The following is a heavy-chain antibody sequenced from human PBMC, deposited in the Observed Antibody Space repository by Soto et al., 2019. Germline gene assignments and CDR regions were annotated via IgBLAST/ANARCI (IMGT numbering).Heavy chain of an antibody. D-gene: IGHD2-8*01. J-gene: IGHJ6*02. CDR2: INPNSGVT. Sequence: PGESLKISCKASGYTFTDYYVHCLRQAPGQGLEGMGWINPNSGVTKTAQKFHGRVTVTMDTSISTAYMDLSRLRSDDTAVYYCARDVTRTQSCTNGVCYYHYYDMDLWGQGTMVTVSS. CDR3: ARDVTRTQSCTNGVCYYHYYDMDL. V-gene: IGHV1-2*02. CDR1: GYTFTDYY.